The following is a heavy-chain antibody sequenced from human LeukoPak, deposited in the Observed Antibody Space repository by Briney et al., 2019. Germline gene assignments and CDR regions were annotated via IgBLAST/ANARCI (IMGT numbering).Heavy chain of an antibody. V-gene: IGHV3-23*01. CDR3: AKSHVLRYFDWLSEYGAHFDY. D-gene: IGHD3-9*01. Sequence: GGSLSLSCAASGFTFSSYAMSWVRQPPGKGREWVSAISGSGGSTYYPDSVKGRFNISRDNSKNSLYLQMNSLTAEDTAVYYCAKSHVLRYFDWLSEYGAHFDYWGQGTLVPVSS. CDR1: GFTFSSYA. CDR2: ISGSGGST. J-gene: IGHJ4*02.